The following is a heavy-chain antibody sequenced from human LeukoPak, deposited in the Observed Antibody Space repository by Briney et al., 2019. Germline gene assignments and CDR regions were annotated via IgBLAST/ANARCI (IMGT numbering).Heavy chain of an antibody. D-gene: IGHD3-10*01. Sequence: GGSLRLSCAASGFTFSSYWMHWVRQAPGKGLVWVSRINSDGSSTSYADSVKDRLTISRDNAKNTLYLQMNSLRAEDTAVYYCARDDGAGGAFDIWGQGTMVTVSS. J-gene: IGHJ3*02. CDR2: INSDGSST. CDR3: ARDDGAGGAFDI. V-gene: IGHV3-74*01. CDR1: GFTFSSYW.